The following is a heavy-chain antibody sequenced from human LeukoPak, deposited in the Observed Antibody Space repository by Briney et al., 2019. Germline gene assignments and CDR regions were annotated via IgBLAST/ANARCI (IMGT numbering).Heavy chain of an antibody. CDR2: IIPIFGTA. J-gene: IGHJ4*02. Sequence: ASVKVSCKASGGTFSSYAISWVRQAPGQGLEWMGGIIPIFGTANYAQKFQGRVTITADESTSTAYMELSSLRSEDTAVYYCARDNPQYSSSSAGYWGQGTLVTVSS. D-gene: IGHD6-6*01. V-gene: IGHV1-69*13. CDR3: ARDNPQYSSSSAGY. CDR1: GGTFSSYA.